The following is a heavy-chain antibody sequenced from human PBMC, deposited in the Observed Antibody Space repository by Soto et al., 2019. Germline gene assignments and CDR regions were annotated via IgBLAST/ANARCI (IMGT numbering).Heavy chain of an antibody. V-gene: IGHV3-23*01. Sequence: DVQLLESGGGLVQPGGSLRLSCAASGFTFRSYAMSWVRQAPGKGLEWVSGISGSGISTHYADSVKGRFTVSRDNSKNTLYLQMNSLRAEATAVYHCAKGPVGPDWYVDLWGRGTMVSVSS. CDR1: GFTFRSYA. J-gene: IGHJ2*01. CDR3: AKGPVGPDWYVDL. CDR2: ISGSGIST.